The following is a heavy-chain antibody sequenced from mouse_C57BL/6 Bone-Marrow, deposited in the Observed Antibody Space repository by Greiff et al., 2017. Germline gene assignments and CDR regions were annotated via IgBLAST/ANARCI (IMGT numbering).Heavy chain of an antibody. D-gene: IGHD2-3*01. CDR1: GYTFTDYN. J-gene: IGHJ4*01. Sequence: EVQLQESGPELVKPGASVKMSCKASGYTFTDYNMHWVKQSHGKSLEWIGYINPNNGGTRYNQKFKGKATLTVNKSSSTAYMGLRSLTSEDSAVXYYARDGYYSYAMDYWGQGTSVTVSS. V-gene: IGHV1-22*01. CDR3: ARDGYYSYAMDY. CDR2: INPNNGGT.